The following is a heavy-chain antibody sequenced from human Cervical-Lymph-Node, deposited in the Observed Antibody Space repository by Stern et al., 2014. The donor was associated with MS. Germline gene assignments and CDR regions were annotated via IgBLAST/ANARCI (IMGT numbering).Heavy chain of an antibody. CDR3: ARPSYSPYYYGMDV. D-gene: IGHD2-15*01. V-gene: IGHV1-46*03. CDR2: SNHSGGSK. Sequence: VHLVESGAEVKKPGASVKVSFPASGYTFTSSYMPWVRQAPGQGLEWIGISNHSGGSKRYAQKFQGRVPMTRDTSTSTVYMELSSLRSEDTAAYYCARPSYSPYYYGMDVWGQGTTVTVSS. CDR1: GYTFTSSY. J-gene: IGHJ6*02.